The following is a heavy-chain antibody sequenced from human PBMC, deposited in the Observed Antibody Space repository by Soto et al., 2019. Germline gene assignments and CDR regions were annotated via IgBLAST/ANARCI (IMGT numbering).Heavy chain of an antibody. CDR3: ARFRTTWSNWFDP. V-gene: IGHV4-59*08. J-gene: IGHJ5*02. CDR2: IYYSGST. Sequence: SETLSLTCTVSGASISSYYWCWILQPPGKGLEWIGYIYYSGSTNYNPSLKSRVTISVDTSKNQFSLKLSSVTAADTAVYYCARFRTTWSNWFDPWGQGTLVXVS. D-gene: IGHD1-1*01. CDR1: GASISSYY.